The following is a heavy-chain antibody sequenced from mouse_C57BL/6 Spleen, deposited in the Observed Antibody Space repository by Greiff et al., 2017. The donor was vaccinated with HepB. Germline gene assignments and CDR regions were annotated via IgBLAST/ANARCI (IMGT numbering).Heavy chain of an antibody. CDR2: INYDGSST. J-gene: IGHJ2*01. V-gene: IGHV5-16*01. CDR3: AREGDGNYPYFDY. D-gene: IGHD2-1*01. CDR1: GFTFSDYY. Sequence: DVKLVESEGGLVQPGSSMKLSCTASGFTFSDYYMAWVRQVPEKGLEWVANINYDGSSTYYLDSLKSRFIISRDNAKNILYLQMSSLKSEDTATYYCAREGDGNYPYFDYWGQGTTLTVSS.